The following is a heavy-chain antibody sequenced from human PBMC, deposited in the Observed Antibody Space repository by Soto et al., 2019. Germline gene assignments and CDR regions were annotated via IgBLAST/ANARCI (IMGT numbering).Heavy chain of an antibody. J-gene: IGHJ4*02. CDR3: ARWTDIVVVPAYDY. D-gene: IGHD2-2*01. CDR1: GVSISSYS. CDR2: ISYDGSNK. V-gene: IGHV3-30-3*01. Sequence: PGGSLRLSCAAAGVSISSYSMHWVRQAPGKGLEWVAVISYDGSNKYYADSVKGRFTISRDNSKNTLYLQMNSLRAEDTAVYYCARWTDIVVVPAYDYWGQGTLVTVSS.